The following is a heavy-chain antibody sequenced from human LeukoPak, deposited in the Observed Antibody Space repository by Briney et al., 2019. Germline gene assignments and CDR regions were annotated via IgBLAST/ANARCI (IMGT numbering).Heavy chain of an antibody. CDR1: GFTFSSYA. Sequence: GGSLRLSCTASGFTFSSYAMSWVRQAPGKGLEWVSAISGSGGSTYYADSVKGRFTISRDNSKNTLYLQMNSLRAEDTAVYHCAKESVVRYFDWSYSGEFDYWGQGTLVTVSS. V-gene: IGHV3-23*01. CDR3: AKESVVRYFDWSYSGEFDY. J-gene: IGHJ4*02. D-gene: IGHD3-9*01. CDR2: ISGSGGST.